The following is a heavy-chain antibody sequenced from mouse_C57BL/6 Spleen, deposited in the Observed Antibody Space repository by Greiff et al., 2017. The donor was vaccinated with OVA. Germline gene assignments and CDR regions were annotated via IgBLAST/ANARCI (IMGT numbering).Heavy chain of an antibody. CDR3: ARGSITTVVPFDY. Sequence: QVQLKESGPGLVQPSQSLSITCTVSGFSLTSYGVHWVRQSPGKGLEWLGVIWSGGSTDYNAAFISRLSISKDNSKSQVFFKMNSLQADDTAIYYCARGSITTVVPFDYWGQGTTLTVSS. CDR1: GFSLTSYG. D-gene: IGHD1-1*01. V-gene: IGHV2-2*01. J-gene: IGHJ2*01. CDR2: IWSGGST.